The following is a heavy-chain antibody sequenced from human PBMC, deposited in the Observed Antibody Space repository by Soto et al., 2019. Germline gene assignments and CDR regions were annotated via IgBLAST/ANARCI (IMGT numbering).Heavy chain of an antibody. CDR1: SGSISVTNVF. V-gene: IGHV4-39*01. CDR2: VDYSGTA. Sequence: ETLSLTCTVSSGSISVTNVFWGWVRQPPGKGLEWIGNVDYSGTAYFSPSLATRVTFHVDTSKNQFSLTLYSVTAADTAVYYCARITGRHLDYWGQGILVTVSS. D-gene: IGHD1-20*01. J-gene: IGHJ4*02. CDR3: ARITGRHLDY.